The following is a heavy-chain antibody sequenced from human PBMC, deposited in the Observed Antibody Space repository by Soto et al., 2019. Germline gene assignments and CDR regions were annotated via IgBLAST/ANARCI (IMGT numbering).Heavy chain of an antibody. Sequence: GESLKISCKGSGYSFTSYWISWVRQMPGKGLEWMGRIDPSDSYTNYSPSFQGHVTISADESISTAYLQWSSLKASDTAMYYCASPRSGYSDYGMDVWGQGTLVTVSS. V-gene: IGHV5-10-1*01. CDR2: IDPSDSYT. D-gene: IGHD3-3*01. CDR3: ASPRSGYSDYGMDV. J-gene: IGHJ6*02. CDR1: GYSFTSYW.